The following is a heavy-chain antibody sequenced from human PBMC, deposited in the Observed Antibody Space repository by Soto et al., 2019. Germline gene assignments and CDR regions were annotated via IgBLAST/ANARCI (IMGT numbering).Heavy chain of an antibody. Sequence: SVKVSCKASGGTFSSYAISWLRQAPGQGLEWMGGIIPIFGTANYAQKFQGRVTITADESTSTAYMELSSLRSEDTAVYYCASRRVHSRGWYRYYGMEVWGQGTTVTLCS. CDR3: ASRRVHSRGWYRYYGMEV. D-gene: IGHD6-19*01. CDR1: GGTFSSYA. J-gene: IGHJ6*02. V-gene: IGHV1-69*13. CDR2: IIPIFGTA.